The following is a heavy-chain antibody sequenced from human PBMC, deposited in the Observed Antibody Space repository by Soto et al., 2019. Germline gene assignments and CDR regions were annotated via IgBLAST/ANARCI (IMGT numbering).Heavy chain of an antibody. CDR2: INHSGNT. J-gene: IGHJ5*01. V-gene: IGHV4-39*01. CDR3: SRLAPGACDS. CDR1: GGSIGTSAYY. Sequence: LSLTCAVSGGSIGTSAYYWGWIRQAPGKGLEWIGSINHSGNTYLSPSLKDRVTMSVATSKNSFSLKLRSATAADTGLYYCSRLAPGACDSWGQGTLVTVSS. D-gene: IGHD3-10*01.